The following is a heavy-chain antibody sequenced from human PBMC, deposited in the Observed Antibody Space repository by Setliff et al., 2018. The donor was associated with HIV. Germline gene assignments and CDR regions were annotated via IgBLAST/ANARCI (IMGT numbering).Heavy chain of an antibody. CDR1: GESFSYYF. D-gene: IGHD3-3*01. Sequence: PSETLSLTCAVYGESFSYYFWSWVRQPPGKGLEWIGEINHSGSTNYNPSLKSRVTISADTSKNQFSLRLNSVTAADTAVYYCARRAYSPGPFWSGYYATPVYMGVRDRGTTVTVSS. J-gene: IGHJ6*03. V-gene: IGHV4-34*01. CDR2: INHSGST. CDR3: ARRAYSPGPFWSGYYATPVYMGV.